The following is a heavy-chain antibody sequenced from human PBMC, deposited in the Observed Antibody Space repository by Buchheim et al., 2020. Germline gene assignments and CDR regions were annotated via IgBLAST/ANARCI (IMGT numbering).Heavy chain of an antibody. Sequence: QVQLVESGGGVVQPGRSLRLSCAASGFTFSSYAMHWVRQAPGKGLEWVAVISYDGSNKYYADSVKGRFTISRDNSKNTLYLQMNSLRAEDTAVYYCARGGEWEPVGYGYLWGQGTL. CDR2: ISYDGSNK. J-gene: IGHJ5*02. CDR3: ARGGEWEPVGYGYL. CDR1: GFTFSSYA. D-gene: IGHD1-26*01. V-gene: IGHV3-30-3*01.